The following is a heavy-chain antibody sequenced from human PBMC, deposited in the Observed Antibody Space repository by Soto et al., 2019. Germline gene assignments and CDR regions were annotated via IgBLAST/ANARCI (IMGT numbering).Heavy chain of an antibody. CDR1: GFIFDDSD. Sequence: PGVSLSLSCAASGFIFDDSDMHWVRQAPGKGLEWVSGISWSSSSIGYADSVEGRFTISRDNAKNSLYLQMNSLRAEDTALYYCAKEVGYRNGYYYFGLDAWGQGTTVTVSS. CDR3: AKEVGYRNGYYYFGLDA. V-gene: IGHV3-9*01. J-gene: IGHJ6*02. D-gene: IGHD5-18*01. CDR2: ISWSSSSI.